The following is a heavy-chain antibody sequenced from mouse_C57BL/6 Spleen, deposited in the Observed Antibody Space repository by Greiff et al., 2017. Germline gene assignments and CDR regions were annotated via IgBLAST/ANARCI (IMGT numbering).Heavy chain of an antibody. CDR3: ARSRDYGSPLFDY. J-gene: IGHJ2*01. D-gene: IGHD1-1*01. Sequence: QVQLQQPGAELVKPGASVKLSCKASGYTFTSYWMHWVKQRPGQGLEWIGMIHPNSGSTNYNEKFKSKATLTVDKSSSTAYMQLSSLTSEDSAVYYCARSRDYGSPLFDYWGQGTTLTVSS. V-gene: IGHV1-64*01. CDR2: IHPNSGST. CDR1: GYTFTSYW.